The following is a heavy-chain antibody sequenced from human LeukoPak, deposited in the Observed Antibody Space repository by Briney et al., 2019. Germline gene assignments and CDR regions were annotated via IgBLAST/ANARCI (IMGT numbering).Heavy chain of an antibody. Sequence: GGSLRLSCVGSGFTFSSHAMTWVRQAPGQGLEWVSTFRGDGGGASYAESPRGRLVISSDNAKNSLYLQMNSLRAEDTAVYYCARALNYWYFDLWGRGTLVTVSS. J-gene: IGHJ2*01. CDR2: FRGDGGGA. CDR3: ARALNYWYFDL. V-gene: IGHV3-23*01. CDR1: GFTFSSHA.